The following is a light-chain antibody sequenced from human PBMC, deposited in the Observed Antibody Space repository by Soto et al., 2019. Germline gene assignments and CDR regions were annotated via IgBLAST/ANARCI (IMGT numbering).Light chain of an antibody. V-gene: IGKV1D-16*01. Sequence: DVQMTQSPSSLSASVGDRVTITCRASQDINSWLAWYQQKPGKAPKSLIYVASSLQTGVPLRFSGSGSGTVFTLTISSLQPEYSATYYCQQYNIYPRTSGGGTKVEIK. J-gene: IGKJ4*01. CDR2: VAS. CDR3: QQYNIYPRT. CDR1: QDINSW.